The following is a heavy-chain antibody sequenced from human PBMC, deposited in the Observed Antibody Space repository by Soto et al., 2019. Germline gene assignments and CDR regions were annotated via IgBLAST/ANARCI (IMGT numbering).Heavy chain of an antibody. CDR3: AKANAHRTFDY. Sequence: VQLVESGGGLVKPGGSLRLSCAASGFTFNDYYMTWIRQAPGKGLEWVSGITWNSNIIGYADSVKGRFTISRDNAKKSLYLQMNSLRPEDTALYYCAKANAHRTFDYWGQGTLVTVSS. J-gene: IGHJ4*02. CDR2: ITWNSNII. V-gene: IGHV3-9*01. CDR1: GFTFNDYY. D-gene: IGHD1-1*01.